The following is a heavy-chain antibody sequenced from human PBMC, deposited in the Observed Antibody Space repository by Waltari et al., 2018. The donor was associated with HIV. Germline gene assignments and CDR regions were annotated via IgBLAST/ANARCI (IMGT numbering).Heavy chain of an antibody. Sequence: GGGVVQPGRSLRLSCAASGFTFSSYAMHWVRQAPGKGLEWVAVISYDGSNKYYADSVKGRFTISRDNSKNTLYLQMNSLRAEDTAVYYCARDGPVPYSSSWHGDYWGQGTLVTVSS. D-gene: IGHD6-13*01. V-gene: IGHV3-30-3*01. CDR1: GFTFSSYA. CDR3: ARDGPVPYSSSWHGDY. CDR2: ISYDGSNK. J-gene: IGHJ4*02.